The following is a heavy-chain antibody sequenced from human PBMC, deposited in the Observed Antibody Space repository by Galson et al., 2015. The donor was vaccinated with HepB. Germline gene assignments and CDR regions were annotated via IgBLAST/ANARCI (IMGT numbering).Heavy chain of an antibody. J-gene: IGHJ6*03. CDR1: GFTFSTYV. CDR3: AKGAFGVVTTIDYYFYYMDV. CDR2: VSESGGSA. V-gene: IGHV3-23*01. Sequence: SLRLSCAASGFTFSTYVMSWVRQPPGKGLEWDSTVSESGGSANYADSVKGRFIISRDNSKNTLYLQMNSPRVEDTAVYYCAKGAFGVVTTIDYYFYYMDVWGKGTTVTVSS. D-gene: IGHD3-3*01.